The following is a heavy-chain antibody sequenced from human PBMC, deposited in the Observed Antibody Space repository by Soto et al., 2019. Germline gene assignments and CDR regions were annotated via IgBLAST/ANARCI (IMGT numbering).Heavy chain of an antibody. CDR1: GGTFSSYA. J-gene: IGHJ5*02. Sequence: SVKVSCKASGGTFSSYAISWVRQAPGQGLEWMGGIIPIFGTANYAQKFQGRVTITADESTSTAYMELSSLRSEDTAVYYCARMYYYGSGSYYRGWNWIDPWGQGTLVTVSS. V-gene: IGHV1-69*13. CDR2: IIPIFGTA. CDR3: ARMYYYGSGSYYRGWNWIDP. D-gene: IGHD3-10*01.